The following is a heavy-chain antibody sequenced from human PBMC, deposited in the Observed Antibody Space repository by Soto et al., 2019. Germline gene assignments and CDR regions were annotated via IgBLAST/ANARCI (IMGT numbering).Heavy chain of an antibody. Sequence: LSLTCGVYNGSSSDYFWNWIRQPPGKGLEWIGEIKESGFATYNPSLKRRVTMSVDTANNQFSLKVTSVTAADTAVYYCARGKSSGPLYYFDTWGQGTLVTVSS. V-gene: IGHV4-34*01. CDR3: ARGKSSGPLYYFDT. CDR1: NGSSSDYF. D-gene: IGHD6-19*01. J-gene: IGHJ4*02. CDR2: IKESGFA.